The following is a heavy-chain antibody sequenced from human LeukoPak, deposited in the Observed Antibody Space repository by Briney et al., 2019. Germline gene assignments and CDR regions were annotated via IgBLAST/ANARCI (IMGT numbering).Heavy chain of an antibody. CDR3: AGRYYDILTGYYDFDY. CDR2: IYYSGST. J-gene: IGHJ4*02. D-gene: IGHD3-9*01. V-gene: IGHV4-39*01. CDR1: GGSISSSSYY. Sequence: PSETLSLTCTVSGGSISSSSYYWGWIRQPPGKGLEWIGSIYYSGSTYYNPSLKSRVTISVDTSKNQFSLKLSSVTAADTAVYYCAGRYYDILTGYYDFDYWGQGTLVTVSS.